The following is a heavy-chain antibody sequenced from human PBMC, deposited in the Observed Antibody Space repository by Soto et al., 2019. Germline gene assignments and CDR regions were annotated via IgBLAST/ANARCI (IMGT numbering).Heavy chain of an antibody. CDR3: AREVNSSPARGPNWFDP. V-gene: IGHV4-4*02. D-gene: IGHD6-13*01. CDR2: TYHSGTT. CDR1: GDSINNSHW. J-gene: IGHJ5*02. Sequence: QVQLQESGPGLVQPSGTLSLTCAVSGDSINNSHWWSWVRQTPGKGLEWIGETYHSGTTNYNPSLKTRVTISIDKSKNQVSLKMNSLTAADTAVYYCAREVNSSPARGPNWFDPWGQGTLVTVSS.